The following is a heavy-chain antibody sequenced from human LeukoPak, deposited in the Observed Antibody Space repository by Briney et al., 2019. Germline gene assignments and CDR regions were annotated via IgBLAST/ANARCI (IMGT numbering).Heavy chain of an antibody. D-gene: IGHD6-13*01. CDR1: GFTFSSYW. V-gene: IGHV3-7*01. J-gene: IGHJ3*02. Sequence: GGSLRLSCAASGFTFSSYWMSWVRQAPGRGLEWVANIKQDGSEKYYVDSVKGRFTISRDNAKNSLYLQMNSLRAEDTAVYYCARGDRYSSSWYDAFDIWGQGTMVTVSS. CDR2: IKQDGSEK. CDR3: ARGDRYSSSWYDAFDI.